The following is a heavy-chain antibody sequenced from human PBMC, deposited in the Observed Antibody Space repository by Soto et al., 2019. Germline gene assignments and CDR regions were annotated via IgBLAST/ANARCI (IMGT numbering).Heavy chain of an antibody. CDR1: GFTFSSYG. CDR3: ARRCGGDCYSGFDY. V-gene: IGHV3-33*01. Sequence: QVQLVESGGGVVQPGRSQRLSCAAPGFTFSSYGMHWVRQAPGKGLEWVAVIWYDGSNKYYADSVKGRFTISRDNSKNTLYLQMNSLRAEDTAVYYCARRCGGDCYSGFDYWGQGTLVTVSS. D-gene: IGHD2-21*02. J-gene: IGHJ4*02. CDR2: IWYDGSNK.